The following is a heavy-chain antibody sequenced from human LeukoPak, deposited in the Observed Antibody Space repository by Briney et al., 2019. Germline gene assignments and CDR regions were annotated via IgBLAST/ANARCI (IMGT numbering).Heavy chain of an antibody. CDR2: IYSGGST. Sequence: GGSLRLSCAASGFTVNSNYMSWVRQAPGKGLEWVSVIYSGGSTYYADSVKGRFTISRDNSKNTLSLQMNSLIAEDTALYYCATSTSNKDFDYWGQGTLVTVSS. CDR1: GFTVNSNY. D-gene: IGHD2-2*01. CDR3: ATSTSNKDFDY. V-gene: IGHV3-66*02. J-gene: IGHJ4*02.